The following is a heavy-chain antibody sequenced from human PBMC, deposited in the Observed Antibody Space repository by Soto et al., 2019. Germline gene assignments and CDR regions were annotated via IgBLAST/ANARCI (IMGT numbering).Heavy chain of an antibody. Sequence: SETLSLTCTVSGGSISTSNWWNWVRQSPGKGLEWIGEIYPSGSTNYNPSLKSRVIISVDESTNQFSLHLNSVTAADTAVYYCTRGSDFPSWFDPWGQGTLVTVSS. CDR3: TRGSDFPSWFDP. CDR1: GGSISTSNW. CDR2: IYPSGST. V-gene: IGHV4-4*02. J-gene: IGHJ5*02.